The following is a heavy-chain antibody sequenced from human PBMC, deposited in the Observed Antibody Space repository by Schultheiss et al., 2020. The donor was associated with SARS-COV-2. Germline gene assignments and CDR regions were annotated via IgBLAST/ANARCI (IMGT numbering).Heavy chain of an antibody. J-gene: IGHJ6*02. V-gene: IGHV1-69*13. Sequence: SVKVSCKASGGTFSSYAISWVRQAPGQGLEWMGGIIPIFGTANYAQKFQGRVTITADESTSTAYMELSRLRSDDTAVYYCARGGVEDCSSTSCYDYYYYGMDVWGQGTTVTVSS. CDR1: GGTFSSYA. CDR2: IIPIFGTA. CDR3: ARGGVEDCSSTSCYDYYYYGMDV. D-gene: IGHD2-2*01.